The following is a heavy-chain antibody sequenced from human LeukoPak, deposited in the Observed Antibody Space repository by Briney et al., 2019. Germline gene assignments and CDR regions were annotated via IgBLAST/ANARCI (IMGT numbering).Heavy chain of an antibody. D-gene: IGHD6-6*01. CDR3: AADPTQDLVFDY. CDR1: GGTFSSYA. J-gene: IGHJ4*02. Sequence: SVKVSCKASGGTFSSYAISWVRQAPGQGLEWMGGIIPIFGTANYAQKFQGRVTITTDESTSTAYMELSSLRSEDTAVYYCAADPTQDLVFDYWGQGTLVTVSS. CDR2: IIPIFGTA. V-gene: IGHV1-69*05.